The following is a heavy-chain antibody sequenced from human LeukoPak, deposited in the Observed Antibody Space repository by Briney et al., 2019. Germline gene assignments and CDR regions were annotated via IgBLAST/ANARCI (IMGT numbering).Heavy chain of an antibody. CDR3: AKSRAGRITMIVVVLYAFDI. CDR1: GFTFSSYG. D-gene: IGHD3-22*01. V-gene: IGHV3-30*18. CDR2: ISYDGSNK. Sequence: GGSLRLSCAASGFTFSSYGMHWVRQAPGKGLEWVAVISYDGSNKYYADSVKGRFTISRDNSKNTLYLQMNSLRAEDTAVYYCAKSRAGRITMIVVVLYAFDIWGQGTMVTVSS. J-gene: IGHJ3*02.